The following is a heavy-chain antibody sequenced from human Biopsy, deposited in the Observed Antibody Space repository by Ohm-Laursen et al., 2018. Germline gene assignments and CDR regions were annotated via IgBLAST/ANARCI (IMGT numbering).Heavy chain of an antibody. Sequence: TLSLTCSVSGGSISSGGYYWSWIRQFPGKGLELLGYIYNVESTYYNPSLKGRVLISGDASRNQSSLKLTSVTAADTAVYYCVRDRRDWYEPWGQGTLVTVSS. J-gene: IGHJ5*02. CDR2: IYNVEST. CDR1: GGSISSGGYY. V-gene: IGHV4-31*03. CDR3: VRDRRDWYEP.